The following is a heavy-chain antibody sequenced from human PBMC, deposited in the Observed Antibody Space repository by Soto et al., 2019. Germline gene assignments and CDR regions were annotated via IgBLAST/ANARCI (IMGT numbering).Heavy chain of an antibody. CDR2: ISAYNGNT. Sequence: RASVKVSCKASGYTFTSYGISWVRQAPGQGLEWMGWISAYNGNTNYAQKLQGRVTMTTDTSTSTAYMELRSLRSDDTAVYYCARYSGYDPLSYYFDYWGQGTLVTVSS. CDR3: ARYSGYDPLSYYFDY. J-gene: IGHJ4*02. D-gene: IGHD5-12*01. V-gene: IGHV1-18*04. CDR1: GYTFTSYG.